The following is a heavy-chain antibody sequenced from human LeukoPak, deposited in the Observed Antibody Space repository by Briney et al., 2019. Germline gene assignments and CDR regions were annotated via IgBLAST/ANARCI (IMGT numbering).Heavy chain of an antibody. J-gene: IGHJ4*02. CDR1: GYSFTSYW. D-gene: IGHD3-22*01. V-gene: IGHV5-51*01. CDR2: IYPGDSDT. Sequence: GESLKISCKGSGYSFTSYWIGWVRQMPGKGLEWMGIIYPGDSDTRYSPSFQGQVTISADKSISTAYLQWSSLKASDTAMYYCARHPHDSSGSKPYYFDYWGQGTLVTVSS. CDR3: ARHPHDSSGSKPYYFDY.